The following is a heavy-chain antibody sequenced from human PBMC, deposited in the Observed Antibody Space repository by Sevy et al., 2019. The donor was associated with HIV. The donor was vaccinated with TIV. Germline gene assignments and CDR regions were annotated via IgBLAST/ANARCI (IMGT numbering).Heavy chain of an antibody. CDR1: GGSVSSGSYY. CDR3: ARESSSGVFDY. Sequence: SETLSLTCTVSGGSVSSGSYYWSWIRQPPGKGLEWIGYIYYSGSTNYHPSLKSRVHISVDTSKNQFSLKLSSVTAADTAVYYCARESSSGVFDYWGQGTLVTVSS. J-gene: IGHJ4*02. V-gene: IGHV4-61*01. CDR2: IYYSGST. D-gene: IGHD1-26*01.